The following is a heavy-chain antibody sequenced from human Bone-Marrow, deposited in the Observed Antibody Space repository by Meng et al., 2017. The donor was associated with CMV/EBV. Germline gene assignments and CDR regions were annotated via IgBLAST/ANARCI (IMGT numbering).Heavy chain of an antibody. CDR1: GGTFSSYA. J-gene: IGHJ6*02. D-gene: IGHD5-18*01. CDR2: IIPIFGTA. CDR3: AREEAYSYGFDYYYYGMDV. V-gene: IGHV1-69*05. Sequence: SVKVSCKASGGTFSSYAISWVRQALGQGLEWMGGIIPIFGTANYAQKLQGRVTMTTDTSTSTAYMELRSLRSDDTAVYYCAREEAYSYGFDYYYYGMDVWAQGTTVTVSS.